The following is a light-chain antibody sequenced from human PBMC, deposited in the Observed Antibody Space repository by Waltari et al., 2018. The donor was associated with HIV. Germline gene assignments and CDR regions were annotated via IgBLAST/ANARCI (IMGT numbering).Light chain of an antibody. Sequence: SYVLTQPPSVSVAPGQTARLTCGGNNIGTKNMHWYQQRPGQAPVLVVSDDSDRHSDIPERFSGANAANTATLSISRVEAGDEADYYCQVWDYNSDRWVFGGGTKLTVL. CDR3: QVWDYNSDRWV. J-gene: IGLJ3*02. CDR2: DDS. V-gene: IGLV3-21*02. CDR1: NIGTKN.